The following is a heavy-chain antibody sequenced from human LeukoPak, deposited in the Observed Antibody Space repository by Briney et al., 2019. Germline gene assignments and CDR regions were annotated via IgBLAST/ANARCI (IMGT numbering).Heavy chain of an antibody. CDR2: INEDGSEK. J-gene: IGHJ4*02. D-gene: IGHD5-12*01. CDR3: ARAKVANDY. Sequence: GGSLRLSCAASGFTLGSYWMSWVRQAPGKGLEWGANINEDGSEKYYVDSVKGRLTISRDNAKNSLYLQMNSLRAEDTAVYYCARAKVANDYWGQGTLVTVSS. CDR1: GFTLGSYW. V-gene: IGHV3-7*03.